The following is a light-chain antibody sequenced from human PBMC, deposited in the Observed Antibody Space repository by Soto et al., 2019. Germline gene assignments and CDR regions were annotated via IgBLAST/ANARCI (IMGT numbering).Light chain of an antibody. CDR2: DAS. CDR1: QSVNSY. Sequence: EIVMTQSPVTRSVSPGQRASLSCKASQSVNSYLAWYQQKPGQAPRLLIYDASTRATGIPARFSGSGSGTEFTLTISSLQSEDFAVYYCQQYNNWPPLTFGGGTKVEIK. CDR3: QQYNNWPPLT. V-gene: IGKV3-15*01. J-gene: IGKJ4*01.